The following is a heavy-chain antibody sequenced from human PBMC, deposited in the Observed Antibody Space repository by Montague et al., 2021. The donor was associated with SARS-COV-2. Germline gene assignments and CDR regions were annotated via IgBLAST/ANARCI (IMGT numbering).Heavy chain of an antibody. CDR1: SGSIISSGYY. D-gene: IGHD3-10*01. Sequence: SETLSLTCSVSSGSIISSGYYWGWIPQPQGKELEWIGNIYYSGDTNYNPYLQSRGTISVDTSKNYLSLRLSSATAADTAVYFCARGMIRGVTKRFDYWGQGSQVTVSS. J-gene: IGHJ4*02. V-gene: IGHV4-39*02. CDR3: ARGMIRGVTKRFDY. CDR2: IYYSGDT.